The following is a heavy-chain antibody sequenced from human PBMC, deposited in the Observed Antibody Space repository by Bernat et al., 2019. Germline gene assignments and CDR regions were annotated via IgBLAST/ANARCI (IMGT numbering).Heavy chain of an antibody. V-gene: IGHV1-2*02. J-gene: IGHJ5*02. Sequence: QVQLVQSGAEVKKPGASVKVSCKASGYTFTGYYMHWVRQAPGQGLEWMGWINPNSGGANYAQKFQGRLTMTRDTSISTAYMELSRLRSDDTAVYYCARDRFLDSSSWFDPWGQGTLVTVSS. CDR1: GYTFTGYY. CDR3: ARDRFLDSSSWFDP. CDR2: INPNSGGA. D-gene: IGHD6-6*01.